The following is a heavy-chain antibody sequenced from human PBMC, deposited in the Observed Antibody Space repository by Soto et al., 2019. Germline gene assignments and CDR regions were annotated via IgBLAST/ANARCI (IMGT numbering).Heavy chain of an antibody. J-gene: IGHJ3*02. Sequence: GGSLRLSCAASGFTFSSYSMNWVRQAPGKGLEWVSSISSSSSYIYYADSVKGRFTISRDNAKNSLYLQMNSLRAEDTAVYYCARTNDYGDYGQTLNAFDIWGQGTMVTVSS. CDR2: ISSSSSYI. CDR3: ARTNDYGDYGQTLNAFDI. CDR1: GFTFSSYS. D-gene: IGHD4-17*01. V-gene: IGHV3-21*01.